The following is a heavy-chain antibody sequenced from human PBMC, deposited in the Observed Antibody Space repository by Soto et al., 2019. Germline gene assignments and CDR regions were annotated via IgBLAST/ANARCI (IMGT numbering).Heavy chain of an antibody. J-gene: IGHJ4*02. Sequence: SETLSLTCTVSGGSINTYYWTWIRQPPGKGLEWIGYIYYSGSTNYNPSLKSRVTISVDTSKNQFSLKLSSVTAADTAVYYCARVHGNWSEGYYFDYWGQGTLVTVSS. CDR1: GGSINTYY. CDR2: IYYSGST. V-gene: IGHV4-59*01. D-gene: IGHD1-1*01. CDR3: ARVHGNWSEGYYFDY.